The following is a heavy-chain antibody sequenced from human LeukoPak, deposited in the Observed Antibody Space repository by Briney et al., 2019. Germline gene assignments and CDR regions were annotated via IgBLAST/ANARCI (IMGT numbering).Heavy chain of an antibody. CDR1: GFTFSSYS. J-gene: IGHJ4*02. V-gene: IGHV3-21*01. CDR3: ASDLRRWDSSGKYFDY. D-gene: IGHD3-22*01. Sequence: GGSLRLSCAASGFTFSSYSMNWVRQAAGKGLEWVSSISSSSSYIYYADSVKGRFTISRDNAKKSLYLQMNSLRAEDTAVSYCASDLRRWDSSGKYFDYWGQGTLVTVSS. CDR2: ISSSSSYI.